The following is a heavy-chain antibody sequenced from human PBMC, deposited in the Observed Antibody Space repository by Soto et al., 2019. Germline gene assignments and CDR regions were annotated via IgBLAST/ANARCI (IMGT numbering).Heavy chain of an antibody. CDR1: GFTFDYYA. V-gene: IGHV3-9*01. J-gene: IGHJ5*02. CDR3: AKAQTYSSSPNWFDP. Sequence: GGSLRLSCAASGFTFDYYAMHWVRQAPGKGLEWVSGISWNSGSIGYADSVKGRFTISRDNAKNSLYLQMNSLRAEDTALYYCAKAQTYSSSPNWFDPWGQGTLATVSS. CDR2: ISWNSGSI. D-gene: IGHD6-13*01.